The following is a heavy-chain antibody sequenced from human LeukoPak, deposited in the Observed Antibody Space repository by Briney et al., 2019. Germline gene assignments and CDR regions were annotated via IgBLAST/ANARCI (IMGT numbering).Heavy chain of an antibody. D-gene: IGHD6-13*01. J-gene: IGHJ6*03. CDR3: XXXXEAHSWRTRYYDYYMDV. CDR1: GFTFSNYA. V-gene: IGHV3-30*04. Sequence: GGSLRLSCAASGFTFSNYAMHWVRQAPGKGLEWMSVISHDGRNKYFADSVKGRFTLSRDNSKNTLYLQMNNLRAEDTAVYYCXXXXEAHSWRTRYYDYYMDVWGKGTTVTVSS. CDR2: ISHDGRNK.